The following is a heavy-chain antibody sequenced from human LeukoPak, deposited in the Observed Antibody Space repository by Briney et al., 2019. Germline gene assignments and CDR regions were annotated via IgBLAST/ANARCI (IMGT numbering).Heavy chain of an antibody. CDR3: ARNWYSAFDY. V-gene: IGHV3-30*02. CDR2: IQFDGLNQ. J-gene: IGHJ4*02. CDR1: GFTFRSFG. D-gene: IGHD2-15*01. Sequence: GGSLRLSCTTSGFTFRSFGMHWVRQAPGKGLEWVALIQFDGLNQQYADSVKGRFTISRDDSKSTLHVQMNSLRPEDTAVYYCARNWYSAFDYWGQGILVTVSS.